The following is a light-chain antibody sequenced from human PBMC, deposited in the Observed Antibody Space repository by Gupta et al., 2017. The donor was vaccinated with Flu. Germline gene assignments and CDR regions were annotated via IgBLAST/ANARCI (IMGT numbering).Light chain of an antibody. J-gene: IGLJ3*02. V-gene: IGLV2-14*01. CDR3: SSYTSSNSLE. CDR1: SSDVGGYNY. Sequence: QSITISCTGTSSDVGGYNYVSWYQHHPGKAPKLMIYEVINRPSGVSNRFSGSKSGNTASLTISGLQAEDEADYYCSSYTSSNSLEFGGGTKLTVL. CDR2: EVI.